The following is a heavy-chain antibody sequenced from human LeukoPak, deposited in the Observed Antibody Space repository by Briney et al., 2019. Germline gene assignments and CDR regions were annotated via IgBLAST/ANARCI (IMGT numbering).Heavy chain of an antibody. CDR3: AKDRLEMATIDAFDI. Sequence: YDGSNKYYADSVKGRFTISRDNSKNTLYLQMNSLRAEDTAVYYCAKDRLEMATIDAFDIWGQGTKATVSS. D-gene: IGHD5-24*01. J-gene: IGHJ3*02. V-gene: IGHV3-30*02. CDR2: YDGSNK.